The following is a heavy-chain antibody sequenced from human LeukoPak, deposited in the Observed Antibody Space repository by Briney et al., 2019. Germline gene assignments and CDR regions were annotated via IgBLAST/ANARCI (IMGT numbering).Heavy chain of an antibody. CDR3: ASGGLRWNWFDP. Sequence: RSSETLSLTCTASGGSISSHCWSWIRQPAGKGLEWIGRIYTSGSTNYNPSLKSRVTISVDKSKNQFSLKLSSVTAADTAVYYCASGGLRWNWFDPWGQGTLVTVSS. V-gene: IGHV4-4*07. CDR1: GGSISSHC. J-gene: IGHJ5*02. CDR2: IYTSGST. D-gene: IGHD4-23*01.